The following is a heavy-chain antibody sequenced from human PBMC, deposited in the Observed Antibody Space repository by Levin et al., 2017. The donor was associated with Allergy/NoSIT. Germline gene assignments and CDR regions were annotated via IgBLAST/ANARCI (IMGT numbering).Heavy chain of an antibody. D-gene: IGHD3-16*01. CDR2: ISYDGSNK. V-gene: IGHV3-30*04. Sequence: GGSLRLSCAASGFTFSSYAMHWVHQAPGKGLEWVAVISYDGSNKYYADSVKGRFTISRDNSKNTLYLQMNSLRAEDTAVYYCARAIFRGTFDYWGQGTLVTVSS. J-gene: IGHJ4*02. CDR1: GFTFSSYA. CDR3: ARAIFRGTFDY.